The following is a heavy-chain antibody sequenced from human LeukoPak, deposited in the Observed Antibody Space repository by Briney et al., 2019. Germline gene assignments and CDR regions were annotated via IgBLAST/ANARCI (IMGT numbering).Heavy chain of an antibody. CDR1: GFTFDDYT. CDR3: AKEGDGYH. V-gene: IGHV3-43*01. Sequence: PGGSLRLSCAASGFTFDDYTMHWVRQAPGKGLEWVSLISWDGDSTYYADSVKGRFTISRDNSKNSLYLQMNSLRIEDTALYYCAKEGDGYHWGQGTMVTVS. J-gene: IGHJ3*01. D-gene: IGHD5-24*01. CDR2: ISWDGDST.